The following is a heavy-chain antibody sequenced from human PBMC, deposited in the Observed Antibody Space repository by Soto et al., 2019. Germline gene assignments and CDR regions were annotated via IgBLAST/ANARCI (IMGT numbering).Heavy chain of an antibody. V-gene: IGHV1-69*01. CDR1: GGTFSSYA. D-gene: IGHD2-15*01. J-gene: IGHJ4*02. Sequence: QVQLVQSGAEVKKPGSSVKVSCKASGGTFSSYAISWVRQAPGQGLEWMGGIIPIFGTANYAQKFQGRVTITADESMSTAYMELSSLRSEDTAVYYCARGGLVVVAATLPYYFDYWGQGTLVTVSS. CDR2: IIPIFGTA. CDR3: ARGGLVVVAATLPYYFDY.